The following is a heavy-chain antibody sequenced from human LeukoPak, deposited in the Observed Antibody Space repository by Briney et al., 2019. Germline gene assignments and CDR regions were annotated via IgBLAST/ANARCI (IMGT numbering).Heavy chain of an antibody. CDR3: ARDCIEGPCDI. CDR1: GFTFSGSA. Sequence: GGSLRLSCAASGFTFSGSAMHWVRQASGKGLEWVGRIRSKANSYATAYAASVKGRFTISRDDSKNTAYLQMNSLRAEDTAVYYCARDCIEGPCDIWGQGTMVTVSS. CDR2: IRSKANSYAT. D-gene: IGHD1-26*01. V-gene: IGHV3-73*01. J-gene: IGHJ3*02.